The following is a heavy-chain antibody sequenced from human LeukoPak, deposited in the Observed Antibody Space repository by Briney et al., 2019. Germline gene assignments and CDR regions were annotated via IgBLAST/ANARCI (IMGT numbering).Heavy chain of an antibody. J-gene: IGHJ4*02. V-gene: IGHV4-34*01. CDR3: ARADSSGYPRGYYFDY. CDR1: GGSFSGYY. D-gene: IGHD3-22*01. CDR2: INHSGST. Sequence: SETLSLTCAVYGGSFSGYYWSWIRQPPGKGLEWIGEINHSGSTNYNPSLKSRVTISVDTSKNQFSLKLSSVTAADTAVYYCARADSSGYPRGYYFDYWGQGTLVTVSS.